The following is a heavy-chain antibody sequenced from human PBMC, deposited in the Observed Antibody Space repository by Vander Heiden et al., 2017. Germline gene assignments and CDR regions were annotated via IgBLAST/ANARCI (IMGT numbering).Heavy chain of an antibody. Sequence: EVQLVESGGGLVQPGGSLKLSCAASGFTFSGPAMHWVRQASGKGLEWVGRIRSKANSYATAYAASVKGRFTISRDDSKNTAYLQMNSLKTEDTAVYYCTRPPPNYYGSGNYGMDVWGQGTTVTVSS. V-gene: IGHV3-73*02. CDR2: IRSKANSYAT. CDR3: TRPPPNYYGSGNYGMDV. D-gene: IGHD3-10*01. CDR1: GFTFSGPA. J-gene: IGHJ6*02.